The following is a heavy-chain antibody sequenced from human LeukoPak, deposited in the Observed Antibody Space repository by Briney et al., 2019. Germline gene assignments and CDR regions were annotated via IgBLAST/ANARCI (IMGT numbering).Heavy chain of an antibody. CDR1: GFTFSSHG. Sequence: GGSERLSCAASGFTFSSHGMHWVRQAPGKGLEWVAFIRYDGSNKYYLESGKGRFTVSRDNSKNTLYLQVNSLRAEDTAVYYCAKDRGHKSPYYIEYWGQGTLVTVSS. CDR2: IRYDGSNK. V-gene: IGHV3-30*02. D-gene: IGHD3-10*01. CDR3: AKDRGHKSPYYIEY. J-gene: IGHJ4*02.